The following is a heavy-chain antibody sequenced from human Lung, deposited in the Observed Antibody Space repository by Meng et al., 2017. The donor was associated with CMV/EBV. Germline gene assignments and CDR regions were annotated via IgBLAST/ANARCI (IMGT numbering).Heavy chain of an antibody. V-gene: IGHV5-51*01. D-gene: IGHD6-6*01. CDR1: GYTFTKYW. CDR2: VYPGDSDM. J-gene: IGHJ6*02. CDR3: ARRGEDSSLPDYYFYVMDV. Sequence: SCKGSGYTFTKYWIGWVRQMPGKGLEWMGIVYPGDSDMRYSPSFQGQVTISADKSINTAYLQWSSLKASDSAMYYCARRGEDSSLPDYYFYVMDVXGQGXTVTVSS.